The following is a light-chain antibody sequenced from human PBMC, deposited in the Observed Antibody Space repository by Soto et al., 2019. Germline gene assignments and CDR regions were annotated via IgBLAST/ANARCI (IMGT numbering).Light chain of an antibody. V-gene: IGLV2-14*01. CDR1: SSDVGAYNY. CDR3: TSWTTSTTMK. Sequence: QSVLPQPASVSGSPGQSITISCTGTSSDVGAYNYVSWYQQHPGKAPKLMIYDVNIRPSGVSNRFSGSKSGNTASLTISGLQAEDEADYYCTSWTTSTTMKFGGGTKVTVL. J-gene: IGLJ2*01. CDR2: DVN.